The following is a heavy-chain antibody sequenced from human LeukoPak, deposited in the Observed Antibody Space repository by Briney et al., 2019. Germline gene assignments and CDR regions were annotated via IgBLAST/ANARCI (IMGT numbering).Heavy chain of an antibody. Sequence: SETLSLTCTVSGGSISSSSYYWSWIRQPPGKGLEWIGSVCYSGSTYYNPSLKSRITISVDTSKNQFSLNLSSVTAADTAVYYCARRSVYSYFDYWGQGTLVTVSS. CDR2: VCYSGST. J-gene: IGHJ4*02. CDR1: GGSISSSSYY. D-gene: IGHD4-11*01. CDR3: ARRSVYSYFDY. V-gene: IGHV4-39*01.